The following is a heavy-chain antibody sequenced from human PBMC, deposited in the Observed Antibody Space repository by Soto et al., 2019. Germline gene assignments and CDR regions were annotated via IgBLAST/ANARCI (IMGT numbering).Heavy chain of an antibody. D-gene: IGHD6-13*01. J-gene: IGHJ4*02. CDR1: GDSMSTTNW. Sequence: QVQLQESGPGLVKPSGTLSLTCAISGDSMSTTNWWSWVRQPPGKGLEWIGEIHDSGTTNYNPSLKRRVTTSIDKSKGQFSLKLTSATAADTAIFYCASNHYCSQGDWGQGTLVTVSS. V-gene: IGHV4-4*02. CDR3: ASNHYCSQGD. CDR2: IHDSGTT.